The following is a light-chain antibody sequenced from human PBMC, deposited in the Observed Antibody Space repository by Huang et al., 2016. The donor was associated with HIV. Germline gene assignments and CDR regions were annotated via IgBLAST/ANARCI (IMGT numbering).Light chain of an antibody. CDR2: GAS. J-gene: IGKJ2*01. CDR1: QSVSSSY. V-gene: IGKV3-20*01. CDR3: QQYGSSPTYT. Sequence: EIVLTQSPGTLSLSPGESATLSCRASQSVSSSYLAWYQQKPGPAPRLLIYGASSRAAGSPDGFIGSGSGTDFTLTISRLEPEDFAVYYWQQYGSSPTYTFGQGTKLEIK.